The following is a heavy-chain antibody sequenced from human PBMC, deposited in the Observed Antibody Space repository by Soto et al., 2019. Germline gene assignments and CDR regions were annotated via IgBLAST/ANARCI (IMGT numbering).Heavy chain of an antibody. CDR1: GFSLSTNGVG. CDR2: IYWDDSK. CDR3: AKKGGGDYILGY. Sequence: QITLKESGPTLVKPTQTLTLTCSFSGFSLSTNGVGVGWIRQPPGKALEWLALIYWDDSKHYSPSLNSRLTITKDTSRNLVALTMAIMDPVDTATYSCAKKGGGDYILGYWGQGTLVTVSS. J-gene: IGHJ4*02. V-gene: IGHV2-5*02. D-gene: IGHD4-17*01.